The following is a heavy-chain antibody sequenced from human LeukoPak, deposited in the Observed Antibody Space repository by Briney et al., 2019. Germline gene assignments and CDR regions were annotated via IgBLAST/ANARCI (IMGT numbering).Heavy chain of an antibody. V-gene: IGHV3-74*03. J-gene: IGHJ6*02. CDR2: IESDGSRT. CDR3: ARGGHKLDIETTRYYYGVDV. D-gene: IGHD5-12*01. CDR1: GFTLSDYW. Sequence: GGSLRLSCAASGFTLSDYWMHWVRQGPGKGLVHVSRIESDGSRTVYADSAKGRFTISRDDAKNTMYLQLNSLRDEDTAVYYCARGGHKLDIETTRYYYGVDVWGQGTTVTVSS.